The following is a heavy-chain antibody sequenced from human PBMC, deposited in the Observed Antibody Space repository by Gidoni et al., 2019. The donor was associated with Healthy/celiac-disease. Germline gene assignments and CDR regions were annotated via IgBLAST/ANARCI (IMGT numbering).Heavy chain of an antibody. J-gene: IGHJ3*02. CDR1: GFTFSSDS. D-gene: IGHD3-22*01. Sequence: SCAASGFTFSSDSMNWVRQAPGNGLEWVSYISSSSSTIYYAGSVKGRFTISRDNAKNSLYLQMNSLRAEDTAVYYCARDGVFTMIPGAFDIWGQGTMVTVSS. CDR3: ARDGVFTMIPGAFDI. CDR2: ISSSSSTI. V-gene: IGHV3-48*01.